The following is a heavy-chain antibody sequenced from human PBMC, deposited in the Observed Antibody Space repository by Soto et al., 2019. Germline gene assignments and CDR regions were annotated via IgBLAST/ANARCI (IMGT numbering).Heavy chain of an antibody. CDR1: GFTFSSYA. J-gene: IGHJ4*02. D-gene: IGHD2-8*01. Sequence: HPGGSLRLSCAASGFTFSSYAMSWVRQAPGKGLEWVSAISGSGGSTYYADSVKGRFTISRDNVKNSLYLQMNSLRAEDTAVYYCASGTNGAFFVYWGQGILVTVSS. V-gene: IGHV3-23*01. CDR2: ISGSGGST. CDR3: ASGTNGAFFVY.